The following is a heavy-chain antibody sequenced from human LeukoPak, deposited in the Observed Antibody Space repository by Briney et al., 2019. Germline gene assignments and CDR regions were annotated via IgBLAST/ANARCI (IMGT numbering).Heavy chain of an antibody. CDR1: GYTFSSYY. V-gene: IGHV1-46*01. CDR2: INPSVGST. D-gene: IGHD6-6*01. CDR3: ARGGSVAARSPFEY. Sequence: ASVKVSCKASGYTFSSYYMYWVRQAAGQGLEWMGIINPSVGSTGYAQKFQGRVTLTRDMSTSTVYMELTSLRSEDTAVYYCARGGSVAARSPFEYWGQGTLVTVSS. J-gene: IGHJ4*02.